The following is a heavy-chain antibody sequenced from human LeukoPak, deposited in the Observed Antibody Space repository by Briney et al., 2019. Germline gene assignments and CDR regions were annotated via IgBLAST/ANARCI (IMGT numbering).Heavy chain of an antibody. V-gene: IGHV3-23*01. CDR1: GFTFSTYV. CDR2: IGTRGDT. Sequence: GSLRLSCAASGFTFSTYVITWFRQAPGKGLEWVSSIGTRGDTFYAESLGGRFTISRENSRNTVFLQMNSLRVEDTATYYCAKGGIGERGSTDAWGQGTLVIVSS. J-gene: IGHJ5*02. CDR3: AKGGIGERGSTDA. D-gene: IGHD3-3*01.